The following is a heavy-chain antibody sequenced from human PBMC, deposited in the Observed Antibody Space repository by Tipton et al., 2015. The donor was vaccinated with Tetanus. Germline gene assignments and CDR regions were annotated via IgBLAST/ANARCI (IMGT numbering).Heavy chain of an antibody. CDR1: GGSISSGDYY. V-gene: IGHV4-39*01. D-gene: IGHD3-16*01. J-gene: IGHJ3*02. CDR2: IYYNGNT. Sequence: TLSLTCTFSGGSISSGDYYWGWIRQPPGKGLESIATIYYNGNTFYNSSLKSRVTISVDTSKNQLSLRLNSVTAADTAVYYCALALNWGNRGALEMWGQGTMVTVSS. CDR3: ALALNWGNRGALEM.